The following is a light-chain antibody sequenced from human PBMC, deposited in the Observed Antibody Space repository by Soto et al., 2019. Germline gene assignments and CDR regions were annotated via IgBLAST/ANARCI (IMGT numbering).Light chain of an antibody. CDR2: AAS. J-gene: IGKJ5*01. CDR1: QTISTN. CDR3: LQANRVPLS. V-gene: IGKV1-12*01. Sequence: DIQMTQSLSSVSASVGDRVTITCRASQTISTNLAWYQQKPGKAPKLLIYAASSLQSGVPPRFSGSGSGTDFTLTITSLQPEDFAIYFCLQANRVPLSFGQGTRLEIK.